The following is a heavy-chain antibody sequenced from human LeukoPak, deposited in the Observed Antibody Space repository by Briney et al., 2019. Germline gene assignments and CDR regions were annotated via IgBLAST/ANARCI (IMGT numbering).Heavy chain of an antibody. Sequence: SVKVSCKASGGTFISYAISWVRQAPGQGLEWMGGIIPIFGTANYAQKFQGRVTITADESTSTAYMELSSLRSEDTAVYYCARDHDGDDWFDPWGQGTLVTVSS. V-gene: IGHV1-69*13. D-gene: IGHD4-17*01. CDR1: GGTFISYA. CDR3: ARDHDGDDWFDP. J-gene: IGHJ5*02. CDR2: IIPIFGTA.